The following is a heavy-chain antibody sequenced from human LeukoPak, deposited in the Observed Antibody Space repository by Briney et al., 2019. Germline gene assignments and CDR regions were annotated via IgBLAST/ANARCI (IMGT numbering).Heavy chain of an antibody. CDR2: IWYDGSNK. D-gene: IGHD6-13*01. Sequence: GGSLRLSCAASGFTFSSYGMHWVRQAPGKGLEWVAVIWYDGSNKYYADSVKGRFTISRDNSKNTLYPQMNSLRAEDTAVYYCARWDGSSWYGANFDYWGQGTLVTVSS. CDR3: ARWDGSSWYGANFDY. J-gene: IGHJ4*02. CDR1: GFTFSSYG. V-gene: IGHV3-33*01.